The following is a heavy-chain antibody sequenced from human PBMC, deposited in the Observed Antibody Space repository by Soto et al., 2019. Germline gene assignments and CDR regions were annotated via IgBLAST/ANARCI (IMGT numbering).Heavy chain of an antibody. CDR1: GGSISSSSYY. CDR2: IYYSGST. J-gene: IGHJ4*02. D-gene: IGHD1-26*01. CDR3: ARLGGSYRPFDN. V-gene: IGHV4-39*01. Sequence: QLQLQESGPGLVKPSETLSLTCTVSGGSISSSSYYWGWVRQPPGKGLEWIGSIYYSGSTFYNPSLKSRVAISGDTSKNQFSLKLSSVTAADTAVYYCARLGGSYRPFDNWGQGTLVIVSS.